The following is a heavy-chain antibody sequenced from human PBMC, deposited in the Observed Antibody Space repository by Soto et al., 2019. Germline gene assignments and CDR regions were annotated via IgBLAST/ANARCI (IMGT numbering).Heavy chain of an antibody. CDR1: GCKFTSYW. Sequence: ESLKISDKGSGCKFTSYWIGWVRQMPGKGLEWMGIIYPGDSDTRYSPSFQGQVTISADKSISTAYLQWSSLKASDTAMYYCARLRYSSSWYGDAFDIWGQGTMVTVS. D-gene: IGHD6-13*01. V-gene: IGHV5-51*01. CDR3: ARLRYSSSWYGDAFDI. J-gene: IGHJ3*02. CDR2: IYPGDSDT.